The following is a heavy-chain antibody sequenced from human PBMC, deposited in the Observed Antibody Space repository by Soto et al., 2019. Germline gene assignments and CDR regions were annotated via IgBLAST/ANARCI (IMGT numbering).Heavy chain of an antibody. CDR1: GYTFTSYD. Sequence: ASVKVSCKASGYTFTSYDINCVRQATGQGLEWMGWMNPNSGNTGYAQKFQGRVTMTRNTSISTAYMELSSLRSEDTAVYYCARGRTANIVVVVAATPYYYYYMDVWGKGTTVTVSS. D-gene: IGHD2-15*01. CDR2: MNPNSGNT. J-gene: IGHJ6*03. V-gene: IGHV1-8*01. CDR3: ARGRTANIVVVVAATPYYYYYMDV.